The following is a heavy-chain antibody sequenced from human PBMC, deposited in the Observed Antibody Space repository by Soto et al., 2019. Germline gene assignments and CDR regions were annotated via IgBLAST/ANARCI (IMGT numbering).Heavy chain of an antibody. Sequence: HPGGSLRLSCAASGFTFSSYGMHWVRQAPGKGLEWVAVISYDGSNKYYADSVKGRFTISRDNSKNTLYLQMNSLRAEDTAVYYCAKDLATTVSLTLYYYYGMDVWGQGTTVTVSS. CDR2: ISYDGSNK. J-gene: IGHJ6*02. CDR3: AKDLATTVSLTLYYYYGMDV. CDR1: GFTFSSYG. V-gene: IGHV3-30*18. D-gene: IGHD4-17*01.